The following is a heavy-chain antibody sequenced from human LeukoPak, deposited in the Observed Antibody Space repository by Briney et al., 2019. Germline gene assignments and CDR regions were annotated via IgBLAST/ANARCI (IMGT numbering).Heavy chain of an antibody. V-gene: IGHV4-34*01. CDR3: ARRYYGDRSLDY. D-gene: IGHD4-17*01. CDR1: GGSLNGYY. J-gene: IGHJ4*02. Sequence: KPSETLSLTCAVYGGSLNGYYWSWIRQPPGKGLEWIGEIYHSGSTNYNPSLKSRVTISVDTSKNQFSLKLSSVTAADTAVYYCARRYYGDRSLDYWGQGTLVTVSS. CDR2: IYHSGST.